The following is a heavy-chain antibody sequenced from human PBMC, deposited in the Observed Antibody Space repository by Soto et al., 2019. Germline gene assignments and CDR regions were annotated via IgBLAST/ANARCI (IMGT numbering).Heavy chain of an antibody. CDR1: GFTFSNYA. J-gene: IGHJ4*02. V-gene: IGHV3-23*01. CDR2: ISGGGGSA. CDR3: AKDLRLGSCPGGHYFDY. D-gene: IGHD2-8*02. Sequence: EVQLLESGGGLVQPGGSLRLSCAASGFTFSNYALSWVRQAPGKGLEWVSAISGGGGSAYYADSVKGRFTISRDNSKNTLYLKRNSLRAEDTARYYCAKDLRLGSCPGGHYFDYLGQGTLVTVSS.